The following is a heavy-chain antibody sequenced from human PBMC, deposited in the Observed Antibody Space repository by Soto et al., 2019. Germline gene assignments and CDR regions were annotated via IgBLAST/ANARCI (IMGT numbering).Heavy chain of an antibody. CDR3: ARGHSTDCSNGVCSFFYNHEMDV. J-gene: IGHJ6*02. CDR2: INPKSGGT. Sequence: ASVKFSCKASGYSFTDDHIHWVRQAPGQGLEWLGRINPKSGGTSTAQKFQGWVTMTRDRSISTVYMELTRLRSDDTAVYFCARGHSTDCSNGVCSFFYNHEMDVWGQGTTVTVSS. V-gene: IGHV1-2*04. CDR1: GYSFTDDH. D-gene: IGHD2-8*01.